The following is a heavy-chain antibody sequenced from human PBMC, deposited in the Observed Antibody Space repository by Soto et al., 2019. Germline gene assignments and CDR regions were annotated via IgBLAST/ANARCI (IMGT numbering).Heavy chain of an antibody. CDR3: AGRWLQHATVDY. CDR2: IYYSGST. Sequence: PSETLSLTCTVSGGSISSSSYYWGWIRQPPGKGLEWIGSIYYSGSTYYNPSLKSRVTISVDTSKNQFSLKLSSVTAADTAVYYWAGRWLQHATVDYWGQGNLVTVSS. CDR1: GGSISSSSYY. J-gene: IGHJ4*02. V-gene: IGHV4-39*01. D-gene: IGHD5-18*01.